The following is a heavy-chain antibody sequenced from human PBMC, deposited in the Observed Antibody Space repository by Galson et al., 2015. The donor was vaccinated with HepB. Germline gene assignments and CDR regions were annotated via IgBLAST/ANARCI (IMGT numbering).Heavy chain of an antibody. CDR2: ISGSGGST. Sequence: SLRLSCAASGFTFSSYAMSWVRQAPGKGLEWVSAISGSGGSTYYADSVKGRFTISRDNSKNTLYLQMNSLRAEDTAVYYCANTPDYYYGSGEVDYWGQGTLVTVSS. V-gene: IGHV3-23*01. D-gene: IGHD3-10*01. CDR1: GFTFSSYA. CDR3: ANTPDYYYGSGEVDY. J-gene: IGHJ4*02.